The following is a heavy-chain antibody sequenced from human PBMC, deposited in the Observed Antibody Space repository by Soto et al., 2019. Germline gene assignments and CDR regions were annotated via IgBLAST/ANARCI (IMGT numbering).Heavy chain of an antibody. CDR1: GCSVSSGSYY. Sequence: SETLSLTCPFSGCSVSSGSYYLRWLRQPPGKGLEWIGYIYNSGSTNYNPSLKSRVTISVDTSKNQFSLRLRSVTAADTAVYYCAREEVPQWFSKGYYGVDVWGQGTTVTVSS. J-gene: IGHJ6*02. CDR2: IYNSGST. CDR3: AREEVPQWFSKGYYGVDV. V-gene: IGHV4-61*01. D-gene: IGHD6-13*01.